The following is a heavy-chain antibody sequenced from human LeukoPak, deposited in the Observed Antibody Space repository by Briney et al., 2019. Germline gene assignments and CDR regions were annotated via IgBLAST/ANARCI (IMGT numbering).Heavy chain of an antibody. CDR1: GFTFSRYT. J-gene: IGHJ6*02. CDR3: ARFRSYYYGSGSYYTGPPTPLYGMDV. D-gene: IGHD3-10*01. V-gene: IGHV3-48*04. Sequence: GGSLRLSCAASGFTFSRYTMNWVRQAPGKGLEWVSYISSSGSTIYYADSVKGRFTISRDNAKNSLYLQMNSLRAEDTAVYYCARFRSYYYGSGSYYTGPPTPLYGMDVWGQGTTVTVSS. CDR2: ISSSGSTI.